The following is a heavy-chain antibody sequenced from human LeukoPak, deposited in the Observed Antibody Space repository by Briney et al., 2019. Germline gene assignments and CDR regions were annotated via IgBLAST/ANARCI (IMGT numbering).Heavy chain of an antibody. CDR1: GFTFSSYS. J-gene: IGHJ4*02. CDR2: ISTTSDYI. D-gene: IGHD6-13*01. CDR3: ARGGIYSQGFDY. Sequence: GGSLRLSCAASGFTFSSYSMNWVRQAPGKGLEWVSSISTTSDYIYYADSLKGRLTISRDNAKNSLYLQMNSLRAEDTAVYYCARGGIYSQGFDYWGQGTLVTVSS. V-gene: IGHV3-21*01.